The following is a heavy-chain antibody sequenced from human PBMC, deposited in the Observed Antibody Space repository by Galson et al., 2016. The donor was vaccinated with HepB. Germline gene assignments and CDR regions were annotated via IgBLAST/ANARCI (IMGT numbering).Heavy chain of an antibody. CDR3: ARVDYGSGWREGWFDP. J-gene: IGHJ5*02. CDR1: GFTFDKYG. Sequence: SLRLSCAASGFTFDKYGMTWFRQAPGKGLEWVSTICGRCGDMDYADSVKGRFTISRDDSKNTLYLHMNSLRVEDTAVYYCARVDYGSGWREGWFDPWGQGTLVTVSS. D-gene: IGHD6-19*01. CDR2: ICGRCGDM. V-gene: IGHV3-23*01.